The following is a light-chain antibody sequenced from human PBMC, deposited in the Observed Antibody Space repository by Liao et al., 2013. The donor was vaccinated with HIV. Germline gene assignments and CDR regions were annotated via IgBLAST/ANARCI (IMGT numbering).Light chain of an antibody. CDR3: QAWDSSTTVV. V-gene: IGLV3-21*01. J-gene: IGLJ2*01. CDR1: NIGSKS. CDR2: FDR. Sequence: SYELTQAPSVSVAPGRTARITCEGNNIGSKSVHWYQQKAGQAPVLVISFDRDRPSGIPERFSGSNSGNTATLTISGTQAMDEADYYCQAWDSSTTVVFGGGTKLTVL.